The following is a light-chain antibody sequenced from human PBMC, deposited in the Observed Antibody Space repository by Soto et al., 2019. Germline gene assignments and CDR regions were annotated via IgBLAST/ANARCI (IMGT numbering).Light chain of an antibody. Sequence: QSVLTQPASVSGSPGQSITSSCTGTSSDVGIYNLVSWYQQLPGKAPKLMIYEDNKRPSGVSDRFSGSKSGNTASLTISGLQAEDEADYYCCSYAGINTFFVFGTGTKVTVL. CDR1: SSDVGIYNL. V-gene: IGLV2-23*01. J-gene: IGLJ1*01. CDR3: CSYAGINTFFV. CDR2: EDN.